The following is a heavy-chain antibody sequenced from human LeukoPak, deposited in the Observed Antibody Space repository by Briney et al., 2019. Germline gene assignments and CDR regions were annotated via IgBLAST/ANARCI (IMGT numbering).Heavy chain of an antibody. CDR1: GGSISSSSYY. J-gene: IGHJ4*02. D-gene: IGHD5-12*01. CDR2: ICYSGST. CDR3: ARDPIVATIGGYYFDY. V-gene: IGHV4-39*07. Sequence: SETLSLTCTVSGGSISSSSYYWGWIRQPSGKGLEWIGSICYSGSTYYNPSLKSRVTISVDTSKNQFSLKLSSVTAADTAVYYCARDPIVATIGGYYFDYWGQGTLVTVSS.